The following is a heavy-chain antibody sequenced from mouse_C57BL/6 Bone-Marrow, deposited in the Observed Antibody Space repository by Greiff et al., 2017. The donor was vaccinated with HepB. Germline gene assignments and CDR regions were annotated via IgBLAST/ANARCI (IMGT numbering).Heavy chain of an antibody. V-gene: IGHV1-50*01. J-gene: IGHJ2*01. CDR2: IDPSDSYT. D-gene: IGHD2-4*01. CDR3: ARYYDYY. CDR1: GYTFTSYW. Sequence: QVQLKQPGAELVKPGASVKLSCKASGYTFTSYWLQWVKQRPGQGLEWIGEIDPSDSYTNYNQKFKGKATLTVDTSSNTAYMQLSSLTSEDSAVYYCARYYDYYWGQGTTLTVSS.